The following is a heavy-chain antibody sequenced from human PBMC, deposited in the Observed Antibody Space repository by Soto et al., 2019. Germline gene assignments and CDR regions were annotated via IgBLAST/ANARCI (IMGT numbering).Heavy chain of an antibody. CDR2: ITSDGKSK. CDR1: GFNFSNHW. J-gene: IGHJ5*02. V-gene: IGHV3-74*01. CDR3: ARESGDWPLNWFDP. Sequence: TGGSLRLSCAASGFNFSNHWMHWVRQRPAEGLVWVSRITSDGKSKAYAESVKGRFAISRDNAKNTLYLQMNGLTAEGTAVYYCARESGDWPLNWFDPWGQGTLVTVSS. D-gene: IGHD2-21*02.